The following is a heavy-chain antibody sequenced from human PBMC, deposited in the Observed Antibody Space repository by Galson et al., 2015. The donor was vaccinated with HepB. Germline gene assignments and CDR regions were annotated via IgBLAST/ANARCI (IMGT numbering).Heavy chain of an antibody. V-gene: IGHV3-30*04. CDR3: ARAGKWFGELLRFDP. J-gene: IGHJ5*02. D-gene: IGHD3-10*01. CDR2: ISYDGSNK. Sequence: SLRLSCAASGFTFSSYAMHWVRQAPGKGLEWVAVISYDGSNKYYADSVKGRFTISRDNSKNTLYLQMNCLRAEDTAVYYCARAGKWFGELLRFDPWGQGTLVTVSS. CDR1: GFTFSSYA.